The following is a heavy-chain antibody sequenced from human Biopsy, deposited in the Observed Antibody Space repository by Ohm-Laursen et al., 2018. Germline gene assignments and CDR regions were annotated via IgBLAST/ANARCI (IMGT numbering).Heavy chain of an antibody. Sequence: SVKVSCKAPGGTFSNYGVNWVRQAPGQGLEWLGGNIPILGTGNYAQKFQDRVTVSADTSTSTATMELRSLRSDDTAVYYCATKLTGYFHHWGQGTLVIVSS. J-gene: IGHJ1*01. CDR1: GGTFSNYG. CDR3: ATKLTGYFHH. D-gene: IGHD3-9*01. V-gene: IGHV1-69*06. CDR2: NIPILGTG.